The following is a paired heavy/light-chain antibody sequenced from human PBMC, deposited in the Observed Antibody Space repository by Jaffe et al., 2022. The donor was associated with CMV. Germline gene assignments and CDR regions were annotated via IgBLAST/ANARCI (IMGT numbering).Heavy chain of an antibody. V-gene: IGHV1-46*01. CDR3: ARHIGNSEDH. Sequence: QVQLVQSGAEVMKPGASVKISCKASGYTFTNYFMHWVRQAPGQGLEWMGMINPRGVSTNYAQKFQGRVTMTRDTSTSTVYMELSSLRFDDTAVYYCARHIGNSEDHWGQGTLVTVSS. CDR2: INPRGVST. CDR1: GYTFTNYF. J-gene: IGHJ4*02. D-gene: IGHD2-21*01.
Light chain of an antibody. CDR3: QQRSNWPFT. CDR1: QSVNSY. CDR2: DTS. V-gene: IGKV3-11*01. Sequence: EIVLTQSPATLSLSPGERATLSCRASQSVNSYLAWYQQKPGQAPRLLIYDTSNRATGIPARFSGSGSGADFTLTISSLEPEDFAVYYCQQRSNWPFTFGPGTKVDIK. J-gene: IGKJ3*01.